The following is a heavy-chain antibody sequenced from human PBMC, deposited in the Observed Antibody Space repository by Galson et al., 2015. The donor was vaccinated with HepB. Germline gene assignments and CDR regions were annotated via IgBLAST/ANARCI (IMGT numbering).Heavy chain of an antibody. V-gene: IGHV2-70*17. J-gene: IGHJ4*02. CDR3: ARGPGYSSAGLDY. CDR2: IQWDDDK. Sequence: PALVKPTQALTLTCTVSGFSVSTSGICVSWIRQPPGKALEWLGRIQWDDDKFYSISLKTRLTISKDTSKNQVVLTMTNMDPVDTATYYCARGPGYSSAGLDYWGQGTLVTVSS. CDR1: GFSVSTSGIC. D-gene: IGHD6-25*01.